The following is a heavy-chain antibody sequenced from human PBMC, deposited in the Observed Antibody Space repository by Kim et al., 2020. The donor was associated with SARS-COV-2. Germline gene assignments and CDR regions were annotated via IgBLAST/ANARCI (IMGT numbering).Heavy chain of an antibody. V-gene: IGHV3-48*04. CDR1: GFTFSSYS. J-gene: IGHJ4*02. CDR2: ISSSSSTI. D-gene: IGHD3-10*01. Sequence: GGSLRLSCAASGFTFSSYSMNWVRQAPGKGLEWVSYISSSSSTIYYADSVKGRFTISRDNAKNSLYLQMNSLRGEDTAVYYCARYLGGGDYDGSGSDYSFDYWGQGTLVTASS. CDR3: ARYLGGGDYDGSGSDYSFDY.